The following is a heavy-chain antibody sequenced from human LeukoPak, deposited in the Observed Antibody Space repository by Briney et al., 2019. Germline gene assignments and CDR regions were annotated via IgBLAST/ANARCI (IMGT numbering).Heavy chain of an antibody. Sequence: GCSLRLACAAAGCTISRYSMHWVCQAPGKGLVWVSGINLDGSDTSYADSVKGRFTISRDNAKNTVYLQMNSLRAEDTAVYYCATSKDFWGQGTLVTVSS. D-gene: IGHD3-3*01. CDR3: ATSKDF. CDR2: INLDGSDT. V-gene: IGHV3-74*01. CDR1: GCTISRYS. J-gene: IGHJ4*02.